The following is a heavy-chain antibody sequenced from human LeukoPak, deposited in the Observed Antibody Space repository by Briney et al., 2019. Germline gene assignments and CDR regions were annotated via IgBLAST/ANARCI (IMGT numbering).Heavy chain of an antibody. CDR2: FDPEDGET. Sequence: ASVKVSCKVSGYTLTELSMHWVRQAPGKGLEWMGGFDPEDGETIYAQKFQGRVTMIEDTSTDTAYMELSSLRSEDTAVYYCATGRLRDMYWFDPWGQGTIVTVSS. CDR1: GYTLTELS. V-gene: IGHV1-24*01. CDR3: ATGRLRDMYWFDP. J-gene: IGHJ5*02. D-gene: IGHD2-15*01.